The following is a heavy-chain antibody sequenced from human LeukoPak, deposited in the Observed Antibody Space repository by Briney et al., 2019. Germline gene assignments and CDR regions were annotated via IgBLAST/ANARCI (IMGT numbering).Heavy chain of an antibody. CDR1: GFTFSDYG. J-gene: IGHJ4*02. V-gene: IGHV3-66*01. CDR2: IYSGGNT. Sequence: GGSLRLSCAASGFTFSDYGLNWARQAPGKGLEWVSIIYSGGNTYYADSVKGRFTISRDNSKNTLFLQMNSLRAEDSAVYYCARVGSIYSGYLKYYFDYWGQGTLVTVSS. D-gene: IGHD5-12*01. CDR3: ARVGSIYSGYLKYYFDY.